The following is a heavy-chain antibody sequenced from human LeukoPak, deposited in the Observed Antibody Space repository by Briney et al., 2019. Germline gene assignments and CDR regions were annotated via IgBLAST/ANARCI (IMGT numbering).Heavy chain of an antibody. Sequence: PGGSLRLSCAASGFTFSTYSMNWVRQAPGMGLEWVSSISSSSTYIYYADSVKGRFTISRDNAKNSLYLQMNSLRAEDTAVYYCARYISWWDVWGKGTTVTISS. CDR2: ISSSSTYI. J-gene: IGHJ6*04. D-gene: IGHD6-13*01. V-gene: IGHV3-21*01. CDR3: ARYISWWDV. CDR1: GFTFSTYS.